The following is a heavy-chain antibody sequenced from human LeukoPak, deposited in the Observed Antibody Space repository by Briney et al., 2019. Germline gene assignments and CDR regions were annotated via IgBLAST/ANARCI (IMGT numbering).Heavy chain of an antibody. J-gene: IGHJ4*02. CDR3: ARTNGGYYFDY. CDR1: GGSISSYY. D-gene: IGHD3-16*01. CDR2: IYYSGST. V-gene: IGHV4-59*13. Sequence: PSETLSLTCTVSGGSISSYYWSWVRQPPGKGLEWVGYIYYSGSTNYNPSLKSRVTISVDTSKNQFSLKLSSVTAADTAVYYCARTNGGYYFDYWGQATLVTVSS.